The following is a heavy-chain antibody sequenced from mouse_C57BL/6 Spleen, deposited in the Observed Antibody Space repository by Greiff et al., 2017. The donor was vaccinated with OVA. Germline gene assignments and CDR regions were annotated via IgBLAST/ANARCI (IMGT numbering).Heavy chain of an antibody. J-gene: IGHJ3*01. D-gene: IGHD4-1*01. CDR3: AREGELGRGFAY. CDR2: INPNNGGT. V-gene: IGHV1-26*01. CDR1: GYTFTDYY. Sequence: EVQLQQSGPELVKPGASVKISCKASGYTFTDYYMNWVKQSHGKSLEWIGDINPNNGGTSYNQKFKGKATLTVDKSSSIAYMELRSLTSEDSAVYYCAREGELGRGFAYWGQGTLVTVSA.